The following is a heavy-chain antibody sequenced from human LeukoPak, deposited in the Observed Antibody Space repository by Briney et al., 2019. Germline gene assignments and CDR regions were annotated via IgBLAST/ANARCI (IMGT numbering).Heavy chain of an antibody. CDR2: ISSSSSTI. Sequence: GGSLRLSCAASGFTFSSYSMNWVRQAPGKGLEWVSYISSSSSTIYYADSVKGRFTISGDNSKNTLYLQMNSLRAEDTAVYYCAKGLEQYYYYYYMDVWGKGTTVTVSS. V-gene: IGHV3-48*01. D-gene: IGHD1/OR15-1a*01. J-gene: IGHJ6*03. CDR1: GFTFSSYS. CDR3: AKGLEQYYYYYYMDV.